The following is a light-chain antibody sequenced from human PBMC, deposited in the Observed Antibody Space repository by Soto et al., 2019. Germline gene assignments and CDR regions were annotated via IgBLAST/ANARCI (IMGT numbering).Light chain of an antibody. CDR1: QSISSW. CDR3: QQYNNWPT. V-gene: IGKV1-5*03. Sequence: DIQMTQSPSTLAASVGDRVTITCRASQSISSWLAWYQQKPGKVPKLLIYKASSLESGVPSRFSGSGSGTEFTLTISSLQPDDFAVYYCQQYNNWPTFGQGTTVDIK. J-gene: IGKJ1*01. CDR2: KAS.